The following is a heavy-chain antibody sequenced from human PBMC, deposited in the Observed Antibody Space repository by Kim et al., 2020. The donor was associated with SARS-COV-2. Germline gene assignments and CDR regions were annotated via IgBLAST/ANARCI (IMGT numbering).Heavy chain of an antibody. D-gene: IGHD3-9*01. V-gene: IGHV4-34*01. CDR2: INHSGST. J-gene: IGHJ5*02. CDR1: GGSFSGYY. CDR3: ARGPPHILTGYYMA. Sequence: ETLSLTCAVYGGSFSGYYWSWIRQPPGKGLEWIGEINHSGSTNYNPSLKSRVTISVDTSKNQFFLKLSSVTAADTAVYYCARGPPHILTGYYMAWGQGTLVTVSS.